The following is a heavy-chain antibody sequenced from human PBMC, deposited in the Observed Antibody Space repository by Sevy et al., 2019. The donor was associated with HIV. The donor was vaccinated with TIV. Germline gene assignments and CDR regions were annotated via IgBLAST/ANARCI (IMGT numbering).Heavy chain of an antibody. CDR2: IFASSNT. J-gene: IGHJ2*01. CDR1: GITVSSNY. CDR3: ARAVEDYSDSSGWDWYFDL. Sequence: GGSLRLSCAVSGITVSSNYMGWVRQAPGKGLQWVSGIFASSNTHFADSVKGRFSISRDNSKNTLSLQMNSLNAEDTAVYSCARAVEDYSDSSGWDWYFDLWGRGTLVTVSS. V-gene: IGHV3-66*01. D-gene: IGHD3-22*01.